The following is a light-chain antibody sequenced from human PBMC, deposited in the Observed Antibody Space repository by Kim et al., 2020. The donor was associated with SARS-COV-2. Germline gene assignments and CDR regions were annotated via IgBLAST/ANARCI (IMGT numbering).Light chain of an antibody. CDR3: QHYNGWPLA. V-gene: IGKV3-15*01. CDR1: QTVTYR. CDR2: DAT. Sequence: PGGSATLSCRASQTVTYRLAWYQKKPGQPPRLLIYDATSRATDTPARFSASGSGTEFTLTISSLQSEDSAVYYCQHYNGWPLAFGGGTKVDIK. J-gene: IGKJ4*01.